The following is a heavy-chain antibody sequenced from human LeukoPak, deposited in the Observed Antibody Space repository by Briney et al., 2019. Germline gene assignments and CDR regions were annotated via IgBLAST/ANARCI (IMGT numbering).Heavy chain of an antibody. CDR3: AKDPRASSGY. Sequence: GGSLSLSCAPPGFTLSTNAMSWVRKAPGKGLEWVSAISSSGDNTYYAASVKGRFTISRDNSKNTLYLQMNSLRVEDTALYYCAKDPRASSGYWGQGTLVTVSS. CDR2: ISSSGDNT. D-gene: IGHD6-6*01. J-gene: IGHJ4*02. CDR1: GFTLSTNA. V-gene: IGHV3-23*01.